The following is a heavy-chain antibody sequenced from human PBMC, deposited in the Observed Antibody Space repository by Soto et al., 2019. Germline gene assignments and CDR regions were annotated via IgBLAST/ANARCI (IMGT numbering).Heavy chain of an antibody. CDR3: ARGRWFDP. J-gene: IGHJ5*02. CDR2: IYYSGST. CDR1: GGSITNSY. D-gene: IGHD1-26*01. V-gene: IGHV4-59*08. Sequence: QVQLQESGPGLVKPSETLSLTCTVSGGSITNSYLSWIRQPPGKGLEWIGYIYYSGSTNYNPSLXSXAXXSEDTSQNPFSLELTSVTAADTAVYYCARGRWFDPWGQGTLVTVSS.